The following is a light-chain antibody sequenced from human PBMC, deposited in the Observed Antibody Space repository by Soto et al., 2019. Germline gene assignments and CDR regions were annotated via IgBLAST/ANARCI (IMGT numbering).Light chain of an antibody. CDR3: QQSNHYSPWT. Sequence: AIRMTQSPSSLSASTGDRVTITCRASQGISSYLAWYQQKPGKAPKLLIYAASTLQIGVPSRFSGSGSGTDFTITISSLQSEDFATYDGQQSNHYSPWTFGQGTKVESK. CDR2: AAS. J-gene: IGKJ1*01. V-gene: IGKV1-8*01. CDR1: QGISSY.